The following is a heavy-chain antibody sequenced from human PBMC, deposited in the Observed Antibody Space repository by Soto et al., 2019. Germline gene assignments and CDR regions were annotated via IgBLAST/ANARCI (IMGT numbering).Heavy chain of an antibody. CDR1: GGSISSYY. D-gene: IGHD3-16*01. Sequence: SETLSLTCTVSGGSISSYYWSWIRQPPGKGLEWIGYIYYSGSTNYNPSLKSRVTISVDTSKNQFSLKLSSVTAADTAVYYCARNGLLWYMDVWGKGTTVTVSS. J-gene: IGHJ6*03. V-gene: IGHV4-59*01. CDR3: ARNGLLWYMDV. CDR2: IYYSGST.